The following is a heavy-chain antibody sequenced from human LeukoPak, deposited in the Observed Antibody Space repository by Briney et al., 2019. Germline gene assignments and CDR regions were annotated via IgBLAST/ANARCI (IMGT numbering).Heavy chain of an antibody. D-gene: IGHD1-26*01. CDR1: GFIFSNYE. J-gene: IGHJ4*02. Sequence: GGSLRLSCAASGFIFSNYEMNWVRQAPGKGLEWVSYISSTGSDIYYADSVKGRFTITRDNAENSLYLQMNSLRAEDAAVYYCARDLPTGTYRAYFDNWGQGTLVTVSS. CDR3: ARDLPTGTYRAYFDN. V-gene: IGHV3-48*03. CDR2: ISSTGSDI.